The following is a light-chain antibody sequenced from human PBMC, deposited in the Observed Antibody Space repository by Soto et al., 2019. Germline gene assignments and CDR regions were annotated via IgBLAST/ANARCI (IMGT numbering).Light chain of an antibody. V-gene: IGKV1-8*01. CDR3: QQYYSYPLT. CDR2: AAS. CDR1: QGVSSY. Sequence: ASRVIQSPSSLSASTGERVTITCRASQGVSSYLAWYQQKPGKATKLLIYAASTLQSGVPSRFSGSGSGTDFTLTISCLQSEDFATYYCQQYYSYPLTFGGGTKVDIK. J-gene: IGKJ4*01.